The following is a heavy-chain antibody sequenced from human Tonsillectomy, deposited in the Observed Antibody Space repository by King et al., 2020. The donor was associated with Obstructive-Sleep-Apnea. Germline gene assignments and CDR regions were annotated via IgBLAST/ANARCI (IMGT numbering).Heavy chain of an antibody. CDR1: GYSFTSYW. CDR3: ARQKVEMATNTDAFDI. CDR2: IYPGDSDT. D-gene: IGHD5-24*01. V-gene: IGHV5-51*01. J-gene: IGHJ3*02. Sequence: VQLVESGAEVKKPGESLKISCTGSGYSFTSYWIGWVRQMPGKGLEWMGIIYPGDSDTRYSPSFQGQVTISADKSISTAYLQWSSLKASDTAMYYCARQKVEMATNTDAFDIWGQGTMVTVSS.